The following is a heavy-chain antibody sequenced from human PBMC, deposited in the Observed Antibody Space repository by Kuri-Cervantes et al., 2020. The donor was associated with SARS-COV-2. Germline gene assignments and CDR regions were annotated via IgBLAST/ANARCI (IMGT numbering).Heavy chain of an antibody. D-gene: IGHD1-26*01. CDR1: GFTVSSNY. J-gene: IGHJ3*02. Sequence: GGSLRLSCAASGFTVSSNYMSWVRQAPGKGLEWVSVIYSGGSTYYADSVKGRFTISRDNSKNTPYLQMNSLRAEDTAVYYCAREMKEGAVMGAFDIWGQGTMVTVSS. V-gene: IGHV3-53*01. CDR2: IYSGGST. CDR3: AREMKEGAVMGAFDI.